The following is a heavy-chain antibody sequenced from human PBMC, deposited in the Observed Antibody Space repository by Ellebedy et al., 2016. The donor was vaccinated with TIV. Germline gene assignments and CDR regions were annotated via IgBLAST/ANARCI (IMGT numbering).Heavy chain of an antibody. CDR1: GFSFSGYY. J-gene: IGHJ3*01. CDR3: ARDDEFSGHSGNALDF. D-gene: IGHD1-1*01. CDR2: ISYSGDLM. Sequence: GESLKISCAASGFSFSGYYMSWFRQAPGKGPEWVSYISYSGDLMYYADSVKGRFTTSRDNAGNSLYLQMNSLRVEDTALYYCARDDEFSGHSGNALDFWGQGTMVTVSS. V-gene: IGHV3-11*04.